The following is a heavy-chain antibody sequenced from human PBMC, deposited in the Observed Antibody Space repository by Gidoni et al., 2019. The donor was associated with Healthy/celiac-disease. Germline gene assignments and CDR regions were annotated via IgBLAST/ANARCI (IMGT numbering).Heavy chain of an antibody. Sequence: QVQLQQWGAGLLTPSETLSLTCAVYGGSFSGYYWSWIRQPPGKGLECIGEINHSGSTNYNPSLKSRVTISVDTSKNQFSLKLSSVTAADTAVYYCARLMGLVDCTNGVCLNDAFDIWGQGTMVTVSS. CDR3: ARLMGLVDCTNGVCLNDAFDI. CDR2: INHSGST. J-gene: IGHJ3*02. CDR1: GGSFSGYY. D-gene: IGHD2-8*01. V-gene: IGHV4-34*01.